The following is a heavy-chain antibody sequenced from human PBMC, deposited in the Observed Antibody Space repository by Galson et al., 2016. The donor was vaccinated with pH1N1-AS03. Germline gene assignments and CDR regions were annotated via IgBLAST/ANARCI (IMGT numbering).Heavy chain of an antibody. CDR2: INQYGNVT. CDR3: VRAVATAGSF. D-gene: IGHD6-13*01. V-gene: IGHV3-7*04. J-gene: IGHJ4*02. Sequence: SLRLSCAASGFTLSSYWMNWVRQAPGKGLEWVANINQYGNVTYYVDSVKGRFTVSRDNATTSVYLKMNSLRAEDTAVYYCVRAVATAGSFWGQGTLVTVSS. CDR1: GFTLSSYW.